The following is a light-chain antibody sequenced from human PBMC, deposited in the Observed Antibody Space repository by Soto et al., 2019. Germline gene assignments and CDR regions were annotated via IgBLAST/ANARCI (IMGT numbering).Light chain of an antibody. CDR2: GAS. CDR1: QSVSSSY. J-gene: IGKJ5*01. V-gene: IGKV3D-20*02. Sequence: EIVLTQSPGTLSLSPGERATLSCRASQSVSSSYLAWYQQKPGQAPRLLIYGASTRATGLPARFSGSGSGTEFTLTISSLEPDDFAVYYCQQRADWPITFGQGTRLEIK. CDR3: QQRADWPIT.